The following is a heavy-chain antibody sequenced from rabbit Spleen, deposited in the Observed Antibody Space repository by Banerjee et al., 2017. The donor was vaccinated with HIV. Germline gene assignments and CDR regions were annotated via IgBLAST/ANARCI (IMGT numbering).Heavy chain of an antibody. V-gene: IGHV1S45*01. CDR3: ARDTSSSFSSYGMDL. CDR1: GFSFSDRDV. J-gene: IGHJ6*01. Sequence: QEQLEESGGGLVKPEGSLTLTCKASGFSFSDRDVMCWVRQAPGKGLEWIACINTATGKAVYASWAKGRFTISKTSSTTVTLHMTSLTAADTATYFCARDTSSSFSSYGMDLWGPGTLVTVS. D-gene: IGHD1-1*01. CDR2: INTATGKA.